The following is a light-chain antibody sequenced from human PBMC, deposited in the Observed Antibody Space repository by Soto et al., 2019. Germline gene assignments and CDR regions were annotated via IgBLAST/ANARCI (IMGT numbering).Light chain of an antibody. CDR1: SSNIGAGYD. V-gene: IGLV1-40*01. J-gene: IGLJ2*01. CDR2: SNN. Sequence: QTVVTQPPSVSGAPGQRVTISCTGSSSNIGAGYDVHWYQQLPGTAPKLLIFSNNNRPSGVPDRFSGSKSGTSASLAITGLQAGDEADYYCQSYDSSLSGYVAFGGGTKLTVL. CDR3: QSYDSSLSGYVA.